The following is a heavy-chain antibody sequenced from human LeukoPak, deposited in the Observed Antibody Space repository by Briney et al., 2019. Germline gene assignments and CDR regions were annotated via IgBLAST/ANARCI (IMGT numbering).Heavy chain of an antibody. D-gene: IGHD2-2*01. CDR2: INPNSGGT. CDR3: AREDIVVVPAARYYYGMDV. V-gene: IGHV1-2*02. J-gene: IGHJ6*02. Sequence: ASVTVSCKASGYTFTGYYMHWVRQAPGQGLEWMGWINPNSGGTNYAQKFQGRVTMTRDTSISTAYMELSRLRSDDTAVYYCAREDIVVVPAARYYYGMDVWGQGTTVTVSS. CDR1: GYTFTGYY.